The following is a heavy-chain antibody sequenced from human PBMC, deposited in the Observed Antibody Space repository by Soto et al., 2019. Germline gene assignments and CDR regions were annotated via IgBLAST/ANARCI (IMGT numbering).Heavy chain of an antibody. J-gene: IGHJ6*02. Sequence: QVQMVESGGGVVQPGRSLRLSCAASGFTFSSFGMHWVRQAPGKGLEWVSLIWYDGSKKSYGDSVKGRFTISRDNSRNRVYLQMNSLRADDTAVYYCARDASYYSLWSGYYPSRNGMDVWGQGTTVTVSS. D-gene: IGHD3-3*01. CDR2: IWYDGSKK. V-gene: IGHV3-33*01. CDR1: GFTFSSFG. CDR3: ARDASYYSLWSGYYPSRNGMDV.